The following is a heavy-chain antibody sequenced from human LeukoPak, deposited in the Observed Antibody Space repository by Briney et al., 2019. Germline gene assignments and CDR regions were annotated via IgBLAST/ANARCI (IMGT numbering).Heavy chain of an antibody. V-gene: IGHV4-39*07. CDR3: ARVTADWRIV. Sequence: SETLSLTCTVSGDSISNPDSYWGWSRQSPGTGLEWIGNIYYTGSTYHRPSLNGRVTISIDTSRNQFSLKMTSVTAADTAVYYCARVTADWRIVWGQGTLVTVSS. J-gene: IGHJ4*02. CDR2: IYYTGST. CDR1: GDSISNPDSY. D-gene: IGHD3-9*01.